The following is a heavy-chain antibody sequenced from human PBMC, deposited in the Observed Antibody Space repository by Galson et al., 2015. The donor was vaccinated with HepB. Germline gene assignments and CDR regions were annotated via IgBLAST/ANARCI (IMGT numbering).Heavy chain of an antibody. CDR3: ARLAASGYSYGYYFDY. V-gene: IGHV3-21*01. CDR1: GFTFSSYS. CDR2: ISSSSSYI. J-gene: IGHJ4*02. D-gene: IGHD5-18*01. Sequence: SLRLSCAASGFTFSSYSMNWVRQAPGKGLEWVSSISSSSSYIYYADSVKGRFTISRDNAKNSLYLQMNSLRAEDTAVYYCARLAASGYSYGYYFDYWGQGTLVTVSS.